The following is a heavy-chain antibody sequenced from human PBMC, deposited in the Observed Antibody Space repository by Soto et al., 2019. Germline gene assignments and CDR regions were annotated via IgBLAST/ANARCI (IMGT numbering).Heavy chain of an antibody. V-gene: IGHV3-66*01. Sequence: EVQLVESGGGLVQPGGSLRLSCAASGFTVSSYYMTWVRQAPGQGLEWVSVISSGGSTYYADSVKGRFTISRDNSKNTLYLQMNRLRADGTAVYYCARETLGGAYNLWDGGQGTLVTVSS. CDR2: ISSGGST. D-gene: IGHD1-26*01. CDR1: GFTVSSYY. CDR3: ARETLGGAYNLWD. J-gene: IGHJ4*02.